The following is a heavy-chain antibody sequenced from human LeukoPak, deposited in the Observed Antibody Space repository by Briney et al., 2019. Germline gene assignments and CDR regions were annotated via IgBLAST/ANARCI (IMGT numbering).Heavy chain of an antibody. V-gene: IGHV1-46*01. CDR3: ARTITFGGVIVITSPRYYFDY. Sequence: ASVKVSCKASGYTFTSYYMHWVRQAPGQGLEWMGIINPSCGSTSYAQKFQGRVTMTRDTSTSTVYMELSSLRSEDTAVYYCARTITFGGVIVITSPRYYFDYWGQGTLVTVSS. CDR1: GYTFTSYY. J-gene: IGHJ4*02. D-gene: IGHD3-16*02. CDR2: INPSCGST.